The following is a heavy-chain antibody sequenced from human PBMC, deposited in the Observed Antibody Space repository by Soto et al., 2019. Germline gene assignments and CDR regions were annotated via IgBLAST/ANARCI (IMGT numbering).Heavy chain of an antibody. CDR1: GYTLTELS. V-gene: IGHV1-24*01. D-gene: IGHD1-26*01. CDR2: FDPEDGET. J-gene: IGHJ4*02. CDR3: ATEFARRGATRGGYYFDY. Sequence: ASVKVSCKVSGYTLTELSMHWVRQAPGKGLEWMGGFDPEDGETIYAQKFQGRVTMTEDTSTDTAYMELSSLRSEDTAVYYCATEFARRGATRGGYYFDYWGQGTLVTVPQ.